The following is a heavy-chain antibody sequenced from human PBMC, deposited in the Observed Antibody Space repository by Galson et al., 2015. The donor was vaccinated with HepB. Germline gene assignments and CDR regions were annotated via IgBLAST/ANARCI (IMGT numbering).Heavy chain of an antibody. Sequence: SVKVSCKAFGFTFIDYYFHWVRQAPGQGLEWIGWINPKNGGTNYAQKLQGRVTLTTDTSISTAYMELSRLRSDDTAVYYCVRDEDLGPRSDFDYWGQGTLATVSS. D-gene: IGHD3-16*01. CDR1: GFTFIDYY. V-gene: IGHV1-2*02. J-gene: IGHJ4*02. CDR3: VRDEDLGPRSDFDY. CDR2: INPKNGGT.